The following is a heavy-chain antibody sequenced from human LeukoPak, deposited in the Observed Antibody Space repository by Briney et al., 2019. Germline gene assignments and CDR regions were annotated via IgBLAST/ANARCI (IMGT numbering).Heavy chain of an antibody. Sequence: GGSLRLSCAVSGFXFSSYWIHWVRQAPGKGQVWVSCINSDGSSTTYADSVKGRFTTSRDNAKNTLYLRMNSLRAEDTAVYYCARSPNCGGDCSWGQGTLVTVSS. V-gene: IGHV3-74*03. D-gene: IGHD2-21*02. J-gene: IGHJ5*02. CDR3: ARSPNCGGDCS. CDR2: INSDGSST. CDR1: GFXFSSYW.